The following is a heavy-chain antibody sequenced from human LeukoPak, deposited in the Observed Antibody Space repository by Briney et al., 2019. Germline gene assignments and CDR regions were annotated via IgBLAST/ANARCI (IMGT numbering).Heavy chain of an antibody. J-gene: IGHJ4*02. Sequence: SETLSLTCTVSGGSISSYYWSWIRQPPGKGLEWIGYIYYSGSTNYNPSLKSRVTISVDTSKNQFSLKLSSVTAADTAVYYCASRNVWGSKSFDYWGQGTLVTVSS. CDR2: IYYSGST. CDR1: GGSISSYY. D-gene: IGHD3-16*01. V-gene: IGHV4-59*01. CDR3: ASRNVWGSKSFDY.